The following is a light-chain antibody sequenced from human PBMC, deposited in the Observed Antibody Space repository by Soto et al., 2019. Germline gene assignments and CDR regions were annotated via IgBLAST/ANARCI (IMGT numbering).Light chain of an antibody. V-gene: IGKV1-5*03. CDR2: KAS. J-gene: IGKJ1*01. CDR3: QQYYSYPRT. Sequence: DIQMTQSPSTVSASVGDRLAITGRASDHIDTWVAWYQQKPGEAPKLLIYKASKLENGDPSRFSGSGSGTDFTLTISCLQSEDFATYYCQQYYSYPRTFGQGTKVDI. CDR1: DHIDTW.